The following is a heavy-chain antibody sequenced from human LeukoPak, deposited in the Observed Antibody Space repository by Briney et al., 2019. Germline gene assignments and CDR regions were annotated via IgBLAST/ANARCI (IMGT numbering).Heavy chain of an antibody. CDR2: IYYSGRT. D-gene: IGHD2-2*01. J-gene: IGHJ4*02. CDR1: GGSISTYY. V-gene: IGHV4-59*01. CDR3: ARGPAGPYYFDY. Sequence: SETLSLTCTVSGGSISTYYWTWIRQPPGKGLEWIGYIYYSGRTNYNPSLRSRVTISLDTSKNQFSLKLSSVTAADTAVYYCARGPAGPYYFDYWGQGTLVTVSS.